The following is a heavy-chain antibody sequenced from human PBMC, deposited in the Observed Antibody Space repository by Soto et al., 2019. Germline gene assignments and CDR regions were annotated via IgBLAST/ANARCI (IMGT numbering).Heavy chain of an antibody. CDR3: ARSISKGLVLTYYYYYYGMDV. Sequence: SETLSLTCAVSGYSISSGYYWGWIRQPPGKGLEWIGSIYHSGSTYYNPSLKSRVTISVDTSKNQFSLKLSSVTAADTAVYYCARSISKGLVLTYYYYYYGMDVWGQGTTVT. CDR2: IYHSGST. CDR1: GYSISSGYY. D-gene: IGHD7-27*01. V-gene: IGHV4-38-2*01. J-gene: IGHJ6*02.